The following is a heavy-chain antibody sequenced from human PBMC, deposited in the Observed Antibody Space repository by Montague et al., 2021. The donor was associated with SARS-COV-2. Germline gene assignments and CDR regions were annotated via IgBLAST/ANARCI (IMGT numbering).Heavy chain of an antibody. CDR2: IYYSGST. CDR1: GGSISSSSYY. J-gene: IGHJ3*02. D-gene: IGHD3-22*01. Sequence: SETLSLTCTVSGGSISSSSYYWGWIRQPPGKGLEWIGGIYYSGSTYYNPSLKSRVTISVDTSKNQFSLKLSSVTAADTAVYYCARFPTSYYYDSKAAPATPDAFDIWGQGTMVIVSS. CDR3: ARFPTSYYYDSKAAPATPDAFDI. V-gene: IGHV4-39*01.